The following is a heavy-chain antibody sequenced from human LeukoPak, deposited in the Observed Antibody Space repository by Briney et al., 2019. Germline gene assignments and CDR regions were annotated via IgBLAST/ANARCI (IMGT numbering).Heavy chain of an antibody. CDR3: ARDLYSSGWYGVDAFDI. D-gene: IGHD6-19*01. CDR1: GFVFSNFW. V-gene: IGHV3-7*01. Sequence: GGSLRLSCAASGFVFSNFWMSWVRQAPGKGPEWVANIKEDGSLKNYVDSVEGRFTVSRDNAKNTLYLQMNSLRLEDTAVYYCARDLYSSGWYGVDAFDIWGQGTMVTVSS. CDR2: IKEDGSLK. J-gene: IGHJ3*02.